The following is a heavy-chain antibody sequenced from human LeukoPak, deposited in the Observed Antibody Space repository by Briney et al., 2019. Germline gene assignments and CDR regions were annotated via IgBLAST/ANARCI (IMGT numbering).Heavy chain of an antibody. V-gene: IGHV3-23*01. CDR2: ISGSGGST. CDR1: GFTFNSYP. D-gene: IGHD4-23*01. Sequence: GGSLRLSCAGSGFTFNSYPMSWVRQTPGKGLEWGSSISGSGGSTYYADSVEGRFTISRDNSKNTLYLQKNSLRAEDTAVFYCAAAPRVSTPFLPVDYWGQGTLVTVSS. CDR3: AAAPRVSTPFLPVDY. J-gene: IGHJ4*02.